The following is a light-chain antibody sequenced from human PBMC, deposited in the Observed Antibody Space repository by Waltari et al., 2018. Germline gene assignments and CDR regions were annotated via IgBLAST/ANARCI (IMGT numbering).Light chain of an antibody. CDR2: ADN. V-gene: IGLV6-57*04. CDR1: SDSIASFY. Sequence: NFMLTQPHSMSESPGKTVIISCTRSSDSIASFYVQWFQQLPGRAPTTLIFADNQRPSGVPDRVAGAIDSSSNSASLTISGLKPEDEADYYCQSYDGSSVVFGGGTKLTVL. CDR3: QSYDGSSVV. J-gene: IGLJ2*01.